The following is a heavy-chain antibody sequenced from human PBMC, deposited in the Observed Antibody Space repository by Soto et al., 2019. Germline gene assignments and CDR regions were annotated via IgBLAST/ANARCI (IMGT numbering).Heavy chain of an antibody. CDR1: GFTFSSHW. D-gene: IGHD3-10*01. J-gene: IGHJ3*02. CDR3: VRDMRAVPWYGGISSAFDM. V-gene: IGHV3-74*01. CDR2: TKTDGTT. Sequence: GGSRGLACAASGFTFSSHWIHWGRQAPGQGLVWVSRTKTDGTTSFADSVRGRFTISRDNAENTLYLQMNSLRAEDTAVYYCVRDMRAVPWYGGISSAFDMWGQGTMVTVSS.